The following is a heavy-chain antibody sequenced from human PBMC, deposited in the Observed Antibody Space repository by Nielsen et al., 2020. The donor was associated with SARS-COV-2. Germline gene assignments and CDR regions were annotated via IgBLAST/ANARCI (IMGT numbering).Heavy chain of an antibody. CDR1: GGSFSGYY. CDR3: ARDRDKGSSGYYAAEGWFDP. Sequence: SETLSLTCAVYGGSFSGYYWSWIRQHPGKGLEWIGYIYYSGSTYYNPSLKSRVTISVDTSKNQFSLKLSSVTAADTAVYYCARDRDKGSSGYYAAEGWFDPWGQGTLVTVSS. J-gene: IGHJ5*02. V-gene: IGHV4-31*11. CDR2: IYYSGST. D-gene: IGHD3-22*01.